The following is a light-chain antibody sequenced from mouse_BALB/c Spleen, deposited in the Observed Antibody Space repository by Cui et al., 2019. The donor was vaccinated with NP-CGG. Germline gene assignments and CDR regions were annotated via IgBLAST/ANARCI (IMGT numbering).Light chain of an antibody. Sequence: AVVTLEPALTTSPGETVTLTCRSSTGAVTTSNYANWVQEKPDHLFTGLIGGTNNRASGVPARFSGSLIGDKAALTITGAQTEDEAIYFCALWYSNHWVFGGGTKLTVL. CDR1: TGAVTTSNY. J-gene: IGLJ1*01. CDR3: ALWYSNHWV. V-gene: IGLV1*01. CDR2: GTN.